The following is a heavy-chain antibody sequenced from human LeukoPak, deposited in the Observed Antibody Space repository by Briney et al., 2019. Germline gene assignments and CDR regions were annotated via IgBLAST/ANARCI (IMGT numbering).Heavy chain of an antibody. CDR2: INSGGST. CDR3: AKDRIAGHDTFDI. D-gene: IGHD6-13*01. J-gene: IGHJ3*02. CDR1: GFTFSTNY. Sequence: GGSLRLSCAASGFTFSTNYMSWVGQAPGKGMEWVSLINSGGSTYYSDSVKGGFTFSRDNSKNTVYLQMNGLRAEDTAVYYCAKDRIAGHDTFDIWGQGTVVTVSS. V-gene: IGHV3-66*01.